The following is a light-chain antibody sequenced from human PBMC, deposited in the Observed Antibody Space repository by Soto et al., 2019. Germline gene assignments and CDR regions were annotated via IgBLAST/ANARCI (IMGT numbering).Light chain of an antibody. Sequence: EIVLTQSPGTLSLSPGERATLSCRASQSVSSSYLAWYQQKPGQAPRLLIYGASSRATGIPDRFSGSGSGTDFTLTITRLEAEDFAVYFCQQYGNSPATFGPGTKVDIK. CDR1: QSVSSSY. CDR2: GAS. V-gene: IGKV3-20*01. CDR3: QQYGNSPAT. J-gene: IGKJ3*01.